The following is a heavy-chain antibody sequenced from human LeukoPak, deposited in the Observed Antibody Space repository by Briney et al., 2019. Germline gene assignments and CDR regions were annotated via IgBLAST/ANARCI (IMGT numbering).Heavy chain of an antibody. CDR1: GYSFTSYD. V-gene: IGHV1-8*01. CDR2: MNPNSGKT. D-gene: IGHD5-18*01. Sequence: ASVKVSCKASGYSFTSYDIHWVRQATGQGLEWMGWMNPNSGKTGYAQRFQGRVTMTRNTSISTAYMELSSLRFEDTAVYYCAGGRRGYSYGYLDYWGQGTLVTVSS. J-gene: IGHJ4*02. CDR3: AGGRRGYSYGYLDY.